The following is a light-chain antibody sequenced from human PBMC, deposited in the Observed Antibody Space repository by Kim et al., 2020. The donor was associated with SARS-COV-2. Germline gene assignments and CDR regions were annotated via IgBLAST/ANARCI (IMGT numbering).Light chain of an antibody. CDR3: SSYTSSSTPGV. J-gene: IGLJ2*01. Sequence: QSALTQPASVSGSPGQSITISCTGTSSDVGGYNYVSWYQQHPGKAPKLMIYDASNRPSGVSNRFSGSKSGNTASLTISGLQAEDEADYYCSSYTSSSTPGVFGGGTQLTVL. V-gene: IGLV2-14*03. CDR1: SSDVGGYNY. CDR2: DAS.